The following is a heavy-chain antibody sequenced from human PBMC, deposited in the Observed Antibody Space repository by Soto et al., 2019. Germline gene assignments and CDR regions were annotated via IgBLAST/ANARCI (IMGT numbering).Heavy chain of an antibody. D-gene: IGHD3-22*01. CDR1: GGFISSGGYF. V-gene: IGHV4-31*03. CDR2: IYYSGST. CDR3: ARARGYYYDSSGPFDY. Sequence: SETLSLTCTVSGGFISSGGYFWSWIRQHPGKGLEWIGYIYYSGSTYYNPSLKSRVTISVDTSKNQFSLKLSSVTAADTAVYYCARARGYYYDSSGPFDYWGQGTLVTVSS. J-gene: IGHJ4*02.